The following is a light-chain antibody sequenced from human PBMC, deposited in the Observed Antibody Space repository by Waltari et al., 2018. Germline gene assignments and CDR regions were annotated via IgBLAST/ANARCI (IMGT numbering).Light chain of an antibody. V-gene: IGLV2-14*01. CDR1: SSHIGGYHY. CDR3: SSYSNTGAYWV. Sequence: QSALTQPASVSGSPGQSITISCTGTSSHIGGYHYVPWYQLYPGKAPKLILSEVSDRPSGVSNRFSGSKSGNTASLTISGLQAEDETVYYCSSYSNTGAYWVFGGGTKLTVL. CDR2: EVS. J-gene: IGLJ3*02.